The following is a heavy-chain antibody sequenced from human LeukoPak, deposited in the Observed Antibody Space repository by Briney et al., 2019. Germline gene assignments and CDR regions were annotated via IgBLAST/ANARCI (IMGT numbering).Heavy chain of an antibody. CDR2: MYSYGST. J-gene: IGHJ5*02. CDR1: GFTVSSNY. Sequence: GGSLRLSCAASGFTVSSNYMSWVRQAPGKGLEWVSVMYSYGSTSYVDSVKGRFTISRDNSKNTLYLQMNSLRVEDTAVYYCARGPSSSWWDNWFDPWGQGTLVTVSS. D-gene: IGHD6-13*01. V-gene: IGHV3-53*01. CDR3: ARGPSSSWWDNWFDP.